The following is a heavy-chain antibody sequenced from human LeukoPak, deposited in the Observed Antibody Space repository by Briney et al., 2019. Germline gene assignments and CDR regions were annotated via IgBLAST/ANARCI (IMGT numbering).Heavy chain of an antibody. J-gene: IGHJ4*02. D-gene: IGHD3-22*01. Sequence: GGSLRLSCAASGFTFSSYAMSWVRQAPGKGLEWVSAISGSGGSTYYADSVKGRFTISRDNSKSTLYLQMNSLRAEDTAVYYCAKDLYYYDSSGYDYWGQGTLVTVSS. CDR1: GFTFSSYA. CDR2: ISGSGGST. V-gene: IGHV3-23*01. CDR3: AKDLYYYDSSGYDY.